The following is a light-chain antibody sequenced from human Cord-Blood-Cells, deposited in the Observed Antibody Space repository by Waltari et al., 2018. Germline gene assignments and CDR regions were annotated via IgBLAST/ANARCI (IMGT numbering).Light chain of an antibody. CDR1: SSDVGSYNL. J-gene: IGLJ2*01. V-gene: IGLV2-23*01. CDR2: EGS. CDR3: CSYAGSRVV. Sequence: QSALTQPASVSGSPGQSITISCTGTSSDVGSYNLVSWYQQHPGKAPKLMIYEGSKRPSGVSTRFSCSKSGNTASLTISGLHAEDEADYYCCSYAGSRVVFGGGTKLTVL.